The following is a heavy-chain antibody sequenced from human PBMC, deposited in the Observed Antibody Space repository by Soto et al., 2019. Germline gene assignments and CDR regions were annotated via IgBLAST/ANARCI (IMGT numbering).Heavy chain of an antibody. Sequence: SVKVSCKASGGTFSSYAISWVRQAPGQGLEWMGGIIPIFGTANYAQKFQGRVTITADKSTSTAYMELSSLRSEDTAVYYCAREHIVVVTASYNWFDPWGQGTLVTVS. CDR2: IIPIFGTA. V-gene: IGHV1-69*06. CDR3: AREHIVVVTASYNWFDP. D-gene: IGHD2-21*02. CDR1: GGTFSSYA. J-gene: IGHJ5*02.